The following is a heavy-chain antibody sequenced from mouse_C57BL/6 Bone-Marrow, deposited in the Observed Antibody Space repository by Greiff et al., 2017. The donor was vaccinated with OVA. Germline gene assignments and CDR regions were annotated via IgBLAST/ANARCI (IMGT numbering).Heavy chain of an antibody. D-gene: IGHD2-4*01. CDR1: GFTFSDYY. Sequence: EVNLVESEGGLVQPGSSMKLSCTASGFTFSDYYMAWVRQVPEKGLEWVANINYDGSSTYYLDSLKSRFIISRDNAKNILYLQMSSLKSEDTATYYCAREMGLRPHLDYWGQGTTLTVSS. V-gene: IGHV5-16*01. CDR2: INYDGSST. CDR3: AREMGLRPHLDY. J-gene: IGHJ2*01.